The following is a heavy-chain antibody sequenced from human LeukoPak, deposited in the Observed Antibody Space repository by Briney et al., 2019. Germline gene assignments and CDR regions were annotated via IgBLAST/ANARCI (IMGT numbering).Heavy chain of an antibody. CDR1: GFTFSNYG. Sequence: GGSLRLSCAASGFTFSNYGMHWVRQAPGKGLEWVAVISYDGSDKHHADSVRGRFTISRDNTKNSLYLQMDSLTADDTAVYFCACLRGPSDYWGQGTLVTVSS. D-gene: IGHD4-17*01. CDR3: ACLRGPSDY. CDR2: ISYDGSDK. J-gene: IGHJ4*02. V-gene: IGHV3-30*03.